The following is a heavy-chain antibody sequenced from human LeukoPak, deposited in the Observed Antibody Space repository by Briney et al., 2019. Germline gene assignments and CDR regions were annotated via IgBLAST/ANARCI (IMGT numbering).Heavy chain of an antibody. J-gene: IGHJ6*02. CDR3: ARGTRTPGGRARAGITGKRYYYYGMDV. CDR1: GYTFTSYD. V-gene: IGHV1-8*01. D-gene: IGHD1-14*01. CDR2: MNPNSGNT. Sequence: ASVKVSCKASGYTFTSYDINWVRQATGQGLEWMGWMNPNSGNTGYAQKFQGRVTMTRNTSISTAYMELGCLRSEDTAVYYCARGTRTPGGRARAGITGKRYYYYGMDVWGQGTTVTVSS.